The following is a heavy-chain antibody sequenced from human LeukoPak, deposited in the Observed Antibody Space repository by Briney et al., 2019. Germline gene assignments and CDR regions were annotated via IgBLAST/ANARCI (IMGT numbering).Heavy chain of an antibody. D-gene: IGHD3-22*01. V-gene: IGHV3-11*05. CDR2: ISPSSSFA. CDR3: ARDDSSGSHFDS. CDR1: GFIFNDYY. J-gene: IGHJ4*02. Sequence: PGGSLRLSCVTSGFIFNDYYMSWIRQAPGKGLEWISYISPSSSFANYAESIKGRFTTSRDNAKNSLFLHMNSLGAEDTAMYYCARDDSSGSHFDSWGQGTLVTVSS.